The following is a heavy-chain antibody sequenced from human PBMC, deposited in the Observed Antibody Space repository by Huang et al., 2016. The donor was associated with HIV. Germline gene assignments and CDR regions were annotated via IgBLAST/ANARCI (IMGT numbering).Heavy chain of an antibody. CDR3: ARSGFGVVITTTLDYYYMDV. CDR1: NYNFGSHG. J-gene: IGHJ6*03. Sequence: QVQLVQSGAEVKKPGASVKVSCEASNYNFGSHGISWVRQAPGQGLEWMGWISVYNGDTKYAKKFQGRVTMTRETSTRTAYMELTSLRFDDTAVYYCARSGFGVVITTTLDYYYMDVWGTGTTVTVSS. D-gene: IGHD3-3*01. CDR2: ISVYNGDT. V-gene: IGHV1-18*01.